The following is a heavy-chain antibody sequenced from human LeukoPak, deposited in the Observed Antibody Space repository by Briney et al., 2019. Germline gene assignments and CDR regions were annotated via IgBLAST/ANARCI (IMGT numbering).Heavy chain of an antibody. Sequence: GGSVRLSCAASGFTFSSYAMSWVRQAPGKGLEWVSAISGSGGSTYYADSVKGRFTISRDNSKNRLYLQMNNLRAEDTAVYYCAKDIQANWFDPWGQGTLVTVSS. CDR1: GFTFSSYA. CDR3: AKDIQANWFDP. CDR2: ISGSGGST. V-gene: IGHV3-23*01. J-gene: IGHJ5*02. D-gene: IGHD1-1*01.